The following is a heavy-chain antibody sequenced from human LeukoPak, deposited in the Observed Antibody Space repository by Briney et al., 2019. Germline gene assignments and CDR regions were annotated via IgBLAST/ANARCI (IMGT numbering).Heavy chain of an antibody. D-gene: IGHD2/OR15-2a*01. CDR2: INHSGNT. CDR3: AKDCKEIHGGLTYFDL. V-gene: IGHV4-34*01. J-gene: IGHJ2*01. Sequence: PSETLSLTCAVYGGSFSGYYWNWIRQPPGKGLEWIGGINHSGNTNYNPSLKSRVTISVDTSKNQFSLKLSSVTAADTAVYYCAKDCKEIHGGLTYFDLWGRGTLVTVSS. CDR1: GGSFSGYY.